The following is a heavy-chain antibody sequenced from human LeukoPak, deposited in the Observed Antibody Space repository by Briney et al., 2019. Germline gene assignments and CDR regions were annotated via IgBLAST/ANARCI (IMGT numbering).Heavy chain of an antibody. Sequence: GGSLRLSCAVSGITLSNYGMSWVRQAPGKGLEWVAGISGSAGGTYYADSVKGRFTISRDNAKNTLYLQLNNLRAEDTAVCFCAKRGVVIRVILVGFYKEAYYFDSWGQGALVTVSS. J-gene: IGHJ4*02. CDR2: ISGSAGGT. CDR3: AKRGVVIRVILVGFYKEAYYFDS. CDR1: GITLSNYG. V-gene: IGHV3-23*01. D-gene: IGHD3-22*01.